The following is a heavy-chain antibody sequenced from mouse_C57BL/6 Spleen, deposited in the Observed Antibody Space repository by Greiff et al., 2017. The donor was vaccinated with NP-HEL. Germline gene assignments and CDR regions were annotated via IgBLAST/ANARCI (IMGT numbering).Heavy chain of an antibody. V-gene: IGHV1-53*01. Sequence: QVQLQQPGTELVKPGASVKLSCKASGYTFTSYWMHWVKQRPGQGLEWIGNLNPSNGGTNYIEKFKSKATLTVDKSSSTAYMQLSSLTSEDSAVYYCAGLYDYEYYFDYWGQGTTLTVSS. J-gene: IGHJ2*01. CDR2: LNPSNGGT. D-gene: IGHD2-4*01. CDR3: AGLYDYEYYFDY. CDR1: GYTFTSYW.